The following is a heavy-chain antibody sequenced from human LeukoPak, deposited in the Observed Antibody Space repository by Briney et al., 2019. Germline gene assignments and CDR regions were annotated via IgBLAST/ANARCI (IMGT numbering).Heavy chain of an antibody. D-gene: IGHD6-13*01. Sequence: ASVKVSCKASGYTFSNYYMHWVRQAPGQGLEWMGLINPSVGSASSAQKFQGRVTMTGDTSTSTVYMELSSLRSDDTAVYYCARETGSSSWYGRSYYYYGMDVWGQGTTVTVSS. CDR2: INPSVGSA. V-gene: IGHV1-46*01. CDR3: ARETGSSSWYGRSYYYYGMDV. CDR1: GYTFSNYY. J-gene: IGHJ6*02.